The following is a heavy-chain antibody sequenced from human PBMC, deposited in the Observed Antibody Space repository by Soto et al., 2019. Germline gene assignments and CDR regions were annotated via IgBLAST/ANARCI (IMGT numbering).Heavy chain of an antibody. V-gene: IGHV3-30-3*01. CDR2: ISYDGSNK. CDR3: ASVLGYCSGGSCYYYYYGMDV. D-gene: IGHD2-15*01. J-gene: IGHJ6*02. Sequence: GGSLRLSCAASGFTFSSYAMHWVRQAPGKGLEWVAVISYDGSNKYYADSVKGRFTISRDNSKNTLYLQMNSLRAEDTAVYYCASVLGYCSGGSCYYYYYGMDVWGQGTTVTVSS. CDR1: GFTFSSYA.